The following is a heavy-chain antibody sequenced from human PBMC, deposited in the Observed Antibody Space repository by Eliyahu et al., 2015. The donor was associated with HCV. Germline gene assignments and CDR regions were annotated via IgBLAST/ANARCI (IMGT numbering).Heavy chain of an antibody. D-gene: IGHD2-2*02. CDR1: GGSFSGYY. V-gene: IGHV4-34*01. Sequence: QVQLQQWGAGLLKPSETLSLTCAVYGGSFSGYYXSWXRQPPGKGLEWIGEINHSGSTNYNPSLKSRVTISVDTSKNQFSLKLSSVTAADTAVYYCARIVVVPAATPYYYHGMDVWGQGTTVTVSS. J-gene: IGHJ6*02. CDR3: ARIVVVPAATPYYYHGMDV. CDR2: INHSGST.